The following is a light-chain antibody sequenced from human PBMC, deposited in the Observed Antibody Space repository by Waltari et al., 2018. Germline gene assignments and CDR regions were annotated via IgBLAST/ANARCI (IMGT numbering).Light chain of an antibody. V-gene: IGLV2-23*01. J-gene: IGLJ2*01. CDR3: CSYAGSSTYVL. CDR2: EGS. CDR1: NSDVGTYNL. Sequence: QSALTQPASVSGSLGQPITISCTGANSDVGTYNLVSWYQQHPGKAPKLMIYEGSKRPSGVSNRVAGSQSGNTASLTISGRQAEDDGDYYCCSYAGSSTYVLFGGGTKLTVL.